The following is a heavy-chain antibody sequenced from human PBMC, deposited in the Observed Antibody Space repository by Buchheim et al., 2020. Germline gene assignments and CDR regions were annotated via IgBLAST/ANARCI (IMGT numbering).Heavy chain of an antibody. Sequence: EVQLLESGGGLVQPGGSLRLSCSASGLTFSTYAMCWVRQAPGKGLEWVSAISGGVDRTYFADSLKGRSTISRDNSRNTLYLQMNSLRADDSAVYYCAKEDDYRAHLGSGGQGTL. CDR3: AKEDDYRAHLGS. CDR2: ISGGVDRT. J-gene: IGHJ1*01. D-gene: IGHD4/OR15-4a*01. CDR1: GLTFSTYA. V-gene: IGHV3-23*01.